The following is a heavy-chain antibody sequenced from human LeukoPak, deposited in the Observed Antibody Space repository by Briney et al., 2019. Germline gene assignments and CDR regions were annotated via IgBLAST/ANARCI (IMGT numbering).Heavy chain of an antibody. CDR1: GGTFSSYA. V-gene: IGHV1-69*13. CDR3: ARANIRDGYNGLLHNYYYYGMDV. D-gene: IGHD5-24*01. CDR2: INPIFGTA. J-gene: IGHJ6*02. Sequence: SVKVSCKASGGTFSSYAISWVRQAPGQGLEWMGGINPIFGTANYAQKFQGRVTITADESTSTAYMELSSLRSEDTAVYYCARANIRDGYNGLLHNYYYYGMDVWGQGTTVTVSS.